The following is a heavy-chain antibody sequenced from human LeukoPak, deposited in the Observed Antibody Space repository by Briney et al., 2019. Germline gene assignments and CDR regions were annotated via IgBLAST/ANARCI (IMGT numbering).Heavy chain of an antibody. CDR3: ARDSFYDSSGYPWEY. V-gene: IGHV1-18*01. CDR2: ISAYNGNT. J-gene: IGHJ4*02. CDR1: GYTFTSYG. D-gene: IGHD3-22*01. Sequence: ASVKVSCKASGYTFTSYGISWVRQAPGQGLEWMGRISAYNGNTNYAQKPQGRVTMTTDTSTSTAYMELRSLRSDDTAVYYCARDSFYDSSGYPWEYWGQGTLVTVSS.